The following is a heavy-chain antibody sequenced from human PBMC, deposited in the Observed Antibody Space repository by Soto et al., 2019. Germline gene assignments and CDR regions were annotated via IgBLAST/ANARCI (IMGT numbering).Heavy chain of an antibody. CDR1: GYTFTGYY. CDR3: ARGRGVGVVVVAATRDTLLMDV. Sequence: ASVQVSFKASGYTFTGYYMHWVRQAPGQGLEWMGWINPNSGGTNYAQKFQGRVTMTRDTSISTAYMELSRLRSDDTAVYYCARGRGVGVVVVAATRDTLLMDVWGQGTTVTVSS. CDR2: INPNSGGT. V-gene: IGHV1-2*02. J-gene: IGHJ6*02. D-gene: IGHD2-15*01.